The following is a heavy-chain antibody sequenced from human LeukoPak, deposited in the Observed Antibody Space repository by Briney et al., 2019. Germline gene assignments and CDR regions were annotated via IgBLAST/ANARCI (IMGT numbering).Heavy chain of an antibody. Sequence: SETLSLTCTVSGGSISSGGYSWSWIRQPPGKGLEWIGYIYHSGSTYYNPSLKSRVTISVDRSKNQFSLKLSSVTAADTAVYYCARDSADYGDYSLGYWGQGTLVTVSS. J-gene: IGHJ4*02. V-gene: IGHV4-30-2*01. CDR2: IYHSGST. D-gene: IGHD4-17*01. CDR1: GGSISSGGYS. CDR3: ARDSADYGDYSLGY.